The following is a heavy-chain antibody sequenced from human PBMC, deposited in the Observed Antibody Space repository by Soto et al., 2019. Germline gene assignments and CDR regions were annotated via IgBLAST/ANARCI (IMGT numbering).Heavy chain of an antibody. CDR3: ARDWGSGVAAFDI. D-gene: IGHD7-27*01. Sequence: SETLSLTCAVYGGSFSGYYWSWIRQPPGKGLEWIGEINHSGSTNYNPSLKSRVTISVDTSKNQFSLKPSSVTAADTAVYYCARDWGSGVAAFDIWGQGTMVTVSS. CDR2: INHSGST. CDR1: GGSFSGYY. J-gene: IGHJ3*02. V-gene: IGHV4-34*01.